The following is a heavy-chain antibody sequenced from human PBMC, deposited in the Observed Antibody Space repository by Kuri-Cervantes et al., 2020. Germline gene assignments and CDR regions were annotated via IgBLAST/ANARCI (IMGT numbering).Heavy chain of an antibody. V-gene: IGHV4-34*01. J-gene: IGHJ2*01. CDR3: ARGQRGYSYGFQVNHWYFDL. CDR2: INHSGST. Sequence: SETLSLTCAVYGGSFSGYYWSWIRQPPGKGLEWIGEINHSGSTNYNPSLKSRVTISVDTSKNQFSLKLSSVTAADTAVYYCARGQRGYSYGFQVNHWYFDLWGRGTLVTVSS. CDR1: GGSFSGYY. D-gene: IGHD5-18*01.